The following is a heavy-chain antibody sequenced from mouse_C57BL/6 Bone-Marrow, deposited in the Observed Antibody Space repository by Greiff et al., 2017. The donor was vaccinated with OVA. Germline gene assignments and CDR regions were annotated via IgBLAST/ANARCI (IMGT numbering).Heavy chain of an antibody. V-gene: IGHV5-4*03. D-gene: IGHD1-1*01. CDR1: GFTFSSYA. Sequence: EVKLVESGGGLVKPGGSLKLSCAASGFTFSSYAMSWVRQTPEKRLEWVATISDGGSYTYYPHNVTGRFTIPRDNAKNNLYLQMSQLKSEDAAMYYCERGCSTTVVAPRYFDGWGTGTTVTVSS. J-gene: IGHJ1*03. CDR3: ERGCSTTVVAPRYFDG. CDR2: ISDGGSYT.